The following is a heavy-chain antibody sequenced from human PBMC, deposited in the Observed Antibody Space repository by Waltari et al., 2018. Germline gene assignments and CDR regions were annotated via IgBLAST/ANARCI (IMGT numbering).Heavy chain of an antibody. Sequence: QVQLQQWGAGLVRPSETLSLTCDVYGVSLTDYYWTWISQSPGKGLEWNGENNLGDSTYYNPSLEKRVTILLDKSKNLFSLRLDSVTAADTAVYYCVTGPRDKWVGRYSGEFFHHWGPGTLVTVSS. V-gene: IGHV4-34*02. D-gene: IGHD3-9*01. CDR1: GVSLTDYY. CDR2: NNLGDST. CDR3: VTGPRDKWVGRYSGEFFHH. J-gene: IGHJ1*01.